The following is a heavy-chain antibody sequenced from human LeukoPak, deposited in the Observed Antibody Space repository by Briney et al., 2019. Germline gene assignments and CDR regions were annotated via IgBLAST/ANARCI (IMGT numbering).Heavy chain of an antibody. V-gene: IGHV4-59*08. D-gene: IGHD1-1*01. CDR1: GGSISSYY. Sequence: PSETLSLTCTVSGGSISSYYWSWIRQPPGKGLEWIGYIYYRGSTNYNPSLKSRVTISVDTSKNQFSLKLSSVTAADTAVYYCARLANGPPYYYYGMDVWGQGTTVTVSS. J-gene: IGHJ6*02. CDR3: ARLANGPPYYYYGMDV. CDR2: IYYRGST.